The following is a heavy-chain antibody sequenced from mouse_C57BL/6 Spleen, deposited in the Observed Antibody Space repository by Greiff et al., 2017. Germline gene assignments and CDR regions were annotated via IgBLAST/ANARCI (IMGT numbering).Heavy chain of an antibody. CDR2: IDPSNGYT. CDR1: VYTFTSYW. V-gene: IGHV1-69*01. J-gene: IGHJ2*01. Sequence: QVQLQQPGAELVMPGASVTLSCKASVYTFTSYWMNWVKQRPGPGLECIGEIDPSNGYTNYNQKFKGKSPLTVDKSSSTAYMQLSSLTSEDAALYYCARSGVFDYWGQGTTLTVSS. CDR3: ARSGVFDY.